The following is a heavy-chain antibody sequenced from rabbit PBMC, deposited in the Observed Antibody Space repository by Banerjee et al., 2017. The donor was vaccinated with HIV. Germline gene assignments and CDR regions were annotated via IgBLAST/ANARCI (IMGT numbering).Heavy chain of an antibody. CDR1: GFDFSSYG. D-gene: IGHD4-1*01. CDR3: VRDFHSSGWDLNL. V-gene: IGHV1S47*01. CDR2: IDPVFGST. Sequence: QEQLVESGGGLVQPGGSLKLSCKASGFDFSSYGVSWVRQAPGKGLEWIGYIDPVFGSTYYASWVNGRFTISSHNAQNTLYLQLNSLTAADTATYFCVRDFHSSGWDLNLWGPGTLVTVS. J-gene: IGHJ4*01.